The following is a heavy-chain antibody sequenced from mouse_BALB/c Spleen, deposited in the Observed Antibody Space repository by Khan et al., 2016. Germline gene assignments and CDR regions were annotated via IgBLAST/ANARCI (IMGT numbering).Heavy chain of an antibody. D-gene: IGHD1-2*01. CDR1: GFNIKDTY. V-gene: IGHV14-3*02. CDR3: ARSERLRWLAY. J-gene: IGHJ3*01. Sequence: VQLQQSGAELVKPGASVKLSCTASGFNIKDTYMHWVKQRPEQGLEWIGRIDPANGNTKYDPKFQGKATITADTSSNTAYLQLSSLTSESTAVYYCARSERLRWLAYWGQGTLVTVSA. CDR2: IDPANGNT.